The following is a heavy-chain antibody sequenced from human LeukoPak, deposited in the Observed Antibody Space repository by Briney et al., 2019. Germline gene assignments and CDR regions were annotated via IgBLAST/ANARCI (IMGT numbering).Heavy chain of an antibody. D-gene: IGHD3-10*01. J-gene: IGHJ4*02. Sequence: GGSLRLSCAASGFTFSSYGTHWVRQAPGKGLEWVAVISYDGSNKYYADSVKGRFTISRDNSKNTLYLQMNSLRAEDTAVYYCAKDGVDYYGSGSLDYWGQGTLVTVSS. CDR2: ISYDGSNK. V-gene: IGHV3-30*18. CDR1: GFTFSSYG. CDR3: AKDGVDYYGSGSLDY.